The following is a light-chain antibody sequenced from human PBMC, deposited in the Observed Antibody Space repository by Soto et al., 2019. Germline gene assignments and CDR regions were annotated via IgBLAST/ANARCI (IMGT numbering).Light chain of an antibody. J-gene: IGLJ2*01. CDR2: EVS. CDR1: SSDVGGYNY. CDR3: SSYAGSTGV. Sequence: SALTQPPSASGSPGQSVTISCTGTSSDVGGYNYVSWYQQHPGKAPKLMIYEVSKRPSGVPDRFSGSKSGNTASLTVSGLQAEDEADYYCSSYAGSTGVFGGGTKVTVL. V-gene: IGLV2-8*01.